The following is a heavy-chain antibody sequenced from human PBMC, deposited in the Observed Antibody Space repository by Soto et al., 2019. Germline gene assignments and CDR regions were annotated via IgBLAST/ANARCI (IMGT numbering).Heavy chain of an antibody. Sequence: GGSLRLSCAASGFTFSSYAMSWVRQAPGKGLEWVSAISGSGGRTYYADSGKGRFTITRENSKNTLYLQMNSLRAEETAVYYCAKDMLLCSSTSCYFYYFDYWGQGTLVTVS. CDR2: ISGSGGRT. CDR1: GFTFSSYA. D-gene: IGHD2-2*01. J-gene: IGHJ4*02. CDR3: AKDMLLCSSTSCYFYYFDY. V-gene: IGHV3-23*01.